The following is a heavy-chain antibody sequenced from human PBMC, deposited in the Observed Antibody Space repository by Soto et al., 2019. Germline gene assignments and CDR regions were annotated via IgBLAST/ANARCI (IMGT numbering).Heavy chain of an antibody. CDR3: ARLSHDAFDI. V-gene: IGHV4-39*01. Sequence: QLQLQESGPGLMKPSETLSLTCTVSGGSISSSSYYWGWIRQPPGKGLEWIGSIYYSGSTYYNPSLKRRVTIAVDTSKNQCSLKLSAVTAADTAVYYCARLSHDAFDIWGQGTMVTVSS. J-gene: IGHJ3*02. CDR2: IYYSGST. CDR1: GGSISSSSYY.